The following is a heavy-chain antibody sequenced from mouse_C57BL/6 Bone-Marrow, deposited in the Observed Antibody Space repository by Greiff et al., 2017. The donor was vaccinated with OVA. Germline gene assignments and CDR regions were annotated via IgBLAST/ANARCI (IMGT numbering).Heavy chain of an antibody. CDR1: GYTFTSYW. CDR3: ARSCHFDY. Sequence: QVQLQQPGAELVRPGPSVKLSCTASGYTFTSYWLHWVQQTPIQGLEWIGNIDPSDSETHYNQKFKDKATLTVVKYSSTAYVQRSSLTSEDSAVYYCARSCHFDYWGQGTTLTVSS. V-gene: IGHV1-52*01. D-gene: IGHD3-3*01. CDR2: IDPSDSET. J-gene: IGHJ2*01.